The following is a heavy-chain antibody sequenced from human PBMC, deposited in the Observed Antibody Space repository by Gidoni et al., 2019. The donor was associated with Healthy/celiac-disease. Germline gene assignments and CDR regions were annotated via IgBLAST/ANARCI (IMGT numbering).Heavy chain of an antibody. CDR1: GGTFSSYA. CDR3: ARGYYYGSGSYYTSGRFDY. Sequence: QVQLVQSGAEVTKPGSSVKVSCKASGGTFSSYALSWVRPAPGQGLEWMGGIIPIFGTANYAQKFQGRVTITADKSTSTAYMELSSLRSEDTAVYYCARGYYYGSGSYYTSGRFDYWGQGTLVTVSS. V-gene: IGHV1-69*06. J-gene: IGHJ4*02. D-gene: IGHD3-10*01. CDR2: IIPIFGTA.